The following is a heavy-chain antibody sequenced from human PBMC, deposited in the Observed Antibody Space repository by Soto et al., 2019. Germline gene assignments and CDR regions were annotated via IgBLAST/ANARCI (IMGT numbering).Heavy chain of an antibody. CDR1: GGSISSYY. Sequence: QVQLQESGPGLVKPSETLSLTCTVSGGSISSYYWSWIRQPPGKGLEWIGYIYYSGSTNYNPSLKSRVTISVDTSKNQFSLKLSSVTAADTAVYYCARSTVRVNWFDPWGQRTLVTVSS. CDR3: ARSTVRVNWFDP. D-gene: IGHD4-17*01. J-gene: IGHJ5*02. V-gene: IGHV4-59*01. CDR2: IYYSGST.